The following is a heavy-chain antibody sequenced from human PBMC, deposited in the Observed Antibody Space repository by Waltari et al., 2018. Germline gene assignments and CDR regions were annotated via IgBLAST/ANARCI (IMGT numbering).Heavy chain of an antibody. CDR3: ARHMLALGDGDS. Sequence: QVQLVESGGGVVQPGGSLRLSCAASGFTFSICAMHWVRQAPGKGLGWVAVVSIDGRSQYDRDSVKGRFTISRDNSENTVYLQMNSLRPEDTAVYYCARHMLALGDGDSWGQGTVVTVSS. CDR1: GFTFSICA. V-gene: IGHV3-33*01. J-gene: IGHJ4*02. D-gene: IGHD1-26*01. CDR2: VSIDGRSQ.